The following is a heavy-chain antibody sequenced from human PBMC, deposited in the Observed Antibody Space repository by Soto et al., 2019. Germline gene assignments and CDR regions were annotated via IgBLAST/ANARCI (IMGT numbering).Heavy chain of an antibody. J-gene: IGHJ4*02. Sequence: QVQLVQSGAEVKKPGASVKVSCKASGYTFTSYGISWVRQAPGQGLEWMGWISAYNGNTNYAQKLQGRVTMTTDTSTSTAYMELRSLRSDDTAVYYCARDPQVLLWFGESISGGNHFDYWGQGTLVTVSS. CDR3: ARDPQVLLWFGESISGGNHFDY. D-gene: IGHD3-10*01. V-gene: IGHV1-18*01. CDR2: ISAYNGNT. CDR1: GYTFTSYG.